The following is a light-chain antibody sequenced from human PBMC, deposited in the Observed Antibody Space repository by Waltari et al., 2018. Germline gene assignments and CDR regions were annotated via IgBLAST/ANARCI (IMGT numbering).Light chain of an antibody. V-gene: IGLV4-69*01. CDR1: SGHSSNI. CDR2: VNSDGSH. CDR3: QTGGHGTWV. J-gene: IGLJ3*02. Sequence: SVKLTCTLSSGHSSNIIAWLQQQPEKGPRYLMNVNSDGSHNKGVGIPDRFSGSSSGAERYLTISSLQSEDEADYYCQTGGHGTWVFGGGTRLTVL.